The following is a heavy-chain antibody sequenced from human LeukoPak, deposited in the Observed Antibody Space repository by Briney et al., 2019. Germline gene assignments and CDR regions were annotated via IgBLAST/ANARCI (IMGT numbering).Heavy chain of an antibody. CDR1: GGSISSYY. CDR2: IYTSGST. Sequence: SETLSLTCTVSGGSISSYYWSWIRQPPGKGLEWIGYIYTSGSTNYNPSLKSRVTISVDTSKNQFSLKLSSVTAADTAVYYCARAIRRHWFDPWGQGTLVTVYS. V-gene: IGHV4-4*09. J-gene: IGHJ5*02. CDR3: ARAIRRHWFDP. D-gene: IGHD2-2*02.